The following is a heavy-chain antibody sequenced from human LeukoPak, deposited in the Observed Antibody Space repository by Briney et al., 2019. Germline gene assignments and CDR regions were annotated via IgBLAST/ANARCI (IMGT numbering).Heavy chain of an antibody. Sequence: ASVKVSCKPSGYTFTGYYMHCVRQAPGQRLEWMGWINPNSGGTNYAQKFQGRVTMTRDTSISTAYMELSRLRSDDTAVYYCAREDLAAAGYDYWGQGTLVTVSS. D-gene: IGHD6-13*01. V-gene: IGHV1-2*02. CDR1: GYTFTGYY. J-gene: IGHJ4*02. CDR2: INPNSGGT. CDR3: AREDLAAAGYDY.